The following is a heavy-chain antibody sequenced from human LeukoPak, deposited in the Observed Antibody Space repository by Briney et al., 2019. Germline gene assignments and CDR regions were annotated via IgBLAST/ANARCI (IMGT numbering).Heavy chain of an antibody. CDR1: GFTFSSYA. Sequence: GGSLRLSCAASGFTFSSYAMSWVRQAPGKGLEWVSAISGSGGSTYYADSVKGRFTISRDNSKNTLYLQMNSLRAEDTAVYYCAANGYSYGYGYYYGMDVWGQGTTVTVSS. D-gene: IGHD5-18*01. CDR2: ISGSGGST. V-gene: IGHV3-23*01. J-gene: IGHJ6*02. CDR3: AANGYSYGYGYYYGMDV.